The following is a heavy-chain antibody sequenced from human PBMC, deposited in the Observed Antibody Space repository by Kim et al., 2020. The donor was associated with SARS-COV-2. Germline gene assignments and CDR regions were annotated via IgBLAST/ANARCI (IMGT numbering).Heavy chain of an antibody. CDR3: ASHLGSSWSNYYYYYGMDV. D-gene: IGHD6-13*01. V-gene: IGHV3-48*02. J-gene: IGHJ6*02. CDR1: GFTFSSYS. CDR2: ISSSSSTI. Sequence: GGSLRLSCAASGFTFSSYSMNWVRQAPGKGLEWVSYISSSSSTIYYADSVKGRFTISRDNAKNSLYLQMNSLRDEDTAVYYCASHLGSSWSNYYYYYGMDVWGQGTTVTVSS.